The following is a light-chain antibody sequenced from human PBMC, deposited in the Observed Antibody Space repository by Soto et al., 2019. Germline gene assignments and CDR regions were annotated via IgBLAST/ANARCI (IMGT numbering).Light chain of an antibody. J-gene: IGKJ1*01. CDR2: GAS. CDR3: QQYGSSPPT. V-gene: IGKV3-20*01. Sequence: EIVLTQSPGTLSLSPGERATLSCRASQSVNSNYLAWYRRKPGQAPSLLIYGASTRATGIPGRFSGSGSGTDFTLTITRLEPEDFAVYYGQQYGSSPPTFGQGTKVEIK. CDR1: QSVNSNY.